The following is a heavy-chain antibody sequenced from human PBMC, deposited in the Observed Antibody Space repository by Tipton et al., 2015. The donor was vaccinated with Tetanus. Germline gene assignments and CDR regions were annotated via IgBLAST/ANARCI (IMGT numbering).Heavy chain of an antibody. CDR1: GFTFSTYS. CDR3: VRDGGSSGWLAY. CDR2: IGVSSSPI. D-gene: IGHD6-19*01. Sequence: SLRLSCAASGFTFSTYSMNWVRQAPGKGLEWVSSIGVSSSPIYYADSVKGRFTISRDNAKNSLLLQMNSLRVEDTAVYYCVRDGGSSGWLAYWGQGTLVTVSS. V-gene: IGHV3-48*01. J-gene: IGHJ4*02.